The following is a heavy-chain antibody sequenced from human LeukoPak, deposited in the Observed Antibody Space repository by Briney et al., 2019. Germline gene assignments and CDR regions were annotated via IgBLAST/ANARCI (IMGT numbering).Heavy chain of an antibody. CDR3: AKAGVVAAAGTGLFGFDY. V-gene: IGHV3-9*01. D-gene: IGHD6-13*01. Sequence: PGGSLRLYCAASGFTFDDYAMHWVRQAPGKGLEWVSGISWNSGSIGYADSVKGRFTISRDNAKNSLYLQMNSLRAEDTALYYCAKAGVVAAAGTGLFGFDYWGQGTLVTVSS. CDR2: ISWNSGSI. J-gene: IGHJ4*02. CDR1: GFTFDDYA.